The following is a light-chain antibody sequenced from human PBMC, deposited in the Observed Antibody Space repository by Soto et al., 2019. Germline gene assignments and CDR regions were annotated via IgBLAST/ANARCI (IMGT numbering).Light chain of an antibody. CDR3: QQYNSYWRT. J-gene: IGKJ1*01. CDR1: QSISSW. V-gene: IGKV1-5*01. CDR2: DAS. Sequence: DIQMTPSPSTLSASVGDRVTITCRASQSISSWLAWYQQKPGQAPKLLIYDASSLESGVPSRFSGSGSGTEITLTISSLQTDDFATYYCQQYNSYWRTFGQGTKVDIK.